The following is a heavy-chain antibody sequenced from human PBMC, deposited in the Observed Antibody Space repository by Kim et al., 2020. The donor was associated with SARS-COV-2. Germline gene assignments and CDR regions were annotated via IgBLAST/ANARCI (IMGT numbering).Heavy chain of an antibody. CDR1: GFTFSDFS. Sequence: GGSLRLSCAAFGFTFSDFSMPWVRQSPGTGLDCVAGISYNGGNIYNADFVQGRFTISRDNSKDSLFLQMNGLRADDTALYYSVRGGFRRRRLHPVDN. CDR2: ISYNGGNI. V-gene: IGHV3-30*04. D-gene: IGHD6-25*01. CDR3: VRGGFRRRRLHPVDN. J-gene: IGHJ5*01.